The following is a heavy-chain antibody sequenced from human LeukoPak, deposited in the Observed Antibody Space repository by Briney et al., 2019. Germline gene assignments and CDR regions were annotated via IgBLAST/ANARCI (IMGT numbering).Heavy chain of an antibody. CDR3: AKVAVGMVRGVINY. D-gene: IGHD3-10*01. V-gene: IGHV3-23*01. J-gene: IGHJ4*02. CDR1: GFTFRSYA. Sequence: PGGSLRLSCAASGFTFRSYAMSWVRQAPGRGLEWVSSITDSGSATYYADSVKGRFTISRDNSKNTLYLQMNSLGAEDTAVYYCAKVAVGMVRGVINYWGQGTLVTVSS. CDR2: ITDSGSAT.